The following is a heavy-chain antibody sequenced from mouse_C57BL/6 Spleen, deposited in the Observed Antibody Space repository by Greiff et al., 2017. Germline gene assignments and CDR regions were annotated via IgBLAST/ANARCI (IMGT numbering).Heavy chain of an antibody. CDR3: ASGTGAGYYAMDY. J-gene: IGHJ4*01. CDR2: IDPSDSET. V-gene: IGHV1-52*01. D-gene: IGHD3-3*01. Sequence: QVQLQQPGAELVRPGSSVKLSCKASGYTFTSYWMHWVKQRPIQGLEWIGNIDPSDSETHYNQKFKDKATLTVDKSSSTSYMQLSSLTSEDSAVYYCASGTGAGYYAMDYWGQGTSVTVSS. CDR1: GYTFTSYW.